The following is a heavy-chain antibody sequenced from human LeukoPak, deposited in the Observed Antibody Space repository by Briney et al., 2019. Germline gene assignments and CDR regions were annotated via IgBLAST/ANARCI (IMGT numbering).Heavy chain of an antibody. CDR1: GGSISSYY. Sequence: SETLSLTCTVSGGSISSYYWSWIRQPPGKGLEWIGEINHSGSTNYNPSLKSRVTISVDTSKNQFSLKLSSVTAADTAVYYCARADIVATITGFTDYWGQGTLVTVSS. CDR2: INHSGST. D-gene: IGHD5-12*01. CDR3: ARADIVATITGFTDY. J-gene: IGHJ4*02. V-gene: IGHV4-34*01.